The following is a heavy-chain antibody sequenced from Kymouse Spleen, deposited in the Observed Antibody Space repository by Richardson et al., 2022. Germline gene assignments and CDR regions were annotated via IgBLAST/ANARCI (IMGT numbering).Heavy chain of an antibody. Sequence: QVQLVESGGGVVQPGRSLRLSCAASGFTFSSYGMHWVRQAPGKGLEWVAVISYDGSNKYYADSVKGRFTISRDNSKNTLYLQMNSLRAEDTAVYYCAKDQEYSYVDYWGQGTLVTVSS. D-gene: IGHD5-18,IGHD5-18*01. J-gene: IGHJ4*02. CDR3: AKDQEYSYVDY. V-gene: IGHV3-30*18. CDR2: ISYDGSNK. CDR1: GFTFSSYG.